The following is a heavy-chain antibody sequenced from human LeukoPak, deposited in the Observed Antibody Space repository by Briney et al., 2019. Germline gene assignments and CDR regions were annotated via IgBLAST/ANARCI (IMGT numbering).Heavy chain of an antibody. D-gene: IGHD3-22*01. Sequence: KPSETLSLTCAVYGGSFSGYYWSWIRQPPGKGLEWIGEINHSGSTNYNPSLKSRVTISVDTSKNQFSLKLSSVTAADTAVYYCARAYYDSSGYYPTHDAFDIWGQGTMVTVSS. V-gene: IGHV4-34*01. CDR3: ARAYYDSSGYYPTHDAFDI. CDR1: GGSFSGYY. J-gene: IGHJ3*02. CDR2: INHSGST.